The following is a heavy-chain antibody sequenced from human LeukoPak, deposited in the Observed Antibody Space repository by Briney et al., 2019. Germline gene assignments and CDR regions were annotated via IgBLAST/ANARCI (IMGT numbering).Heavy chain of an antibody. Sequence: GGSLRLSCAASGFTFSYYAMHWVRQAPGKGPEWVGIISKDENEKKYADSVKGRFTISRDNSKNTLYLQMNSLRAEDTAVYYCARDGYYYDSSGYLPNFDYWGQGTLVTVSS. CDR3: ARDGYYYDSSGYLPNFDY. V-gene: IGHV3-30-3*01. J-gene: IGHJ4*02. D-gene: IGHD3-22*01. CDR2: ISKDENEK. CDR1: GFTFSYYA.